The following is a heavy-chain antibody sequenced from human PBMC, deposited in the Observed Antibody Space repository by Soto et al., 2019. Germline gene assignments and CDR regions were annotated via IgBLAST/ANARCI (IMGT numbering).Heavy chain of an antibody. J-gene: IGHJ4*02. CDR1: GYTFNSYG. V-gene: IGHV1-18*01. CDR2: ISAYNGNT. D-gene: IGHD2-2*01. CDR3: ARGGSGYCSSTSCLYYFDY. Sequence: GXSVKVSCKASGYTFNSYGISWVRQAPGQGLEWMGWISAYNGNTNYAQKLQGRVTMTTDTSTSTAYMELRSLRSDDTAVYYCARGGSGYCSSTSCLYYFDYWGQGTLVTVSS.